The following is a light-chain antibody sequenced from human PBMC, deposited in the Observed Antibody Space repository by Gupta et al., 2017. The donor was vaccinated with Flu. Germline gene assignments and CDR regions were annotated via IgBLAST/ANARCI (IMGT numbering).Light chain of an antibody. J-gene: IGKJ3*01. CDR1: QTISRW. V-gene: IGKV1-5*03. CDR2: SAP. Sequence: DIQLTQSPRALSASVGDRVTITCRANQTISRWLAWYQQKPGQPPRLLIFSAPNVESVVPSKFSGTGFGTEFTLTISNLQPDDFATYFCQQYNTYPFTFGPGTKV. CDR3: QQYNTYPFT.